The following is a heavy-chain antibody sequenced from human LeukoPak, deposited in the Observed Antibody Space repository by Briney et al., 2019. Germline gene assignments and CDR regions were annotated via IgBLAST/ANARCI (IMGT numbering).Heavy chain of an antibody. CDR3: AVRWWVAAAAVGFDF. CDR2: HNWNDDK. J-gene: IGHJ4*02. D-gene: IGHD6-13*01. Sequence: SGPKLVNPTQTLTLTCTFSGFSLNTSGVGVGWIRQTPGKALEWLALHNWNDDKRYSPSLKSRLTITKDTSKNQVVLTTTNMDPVSTTTEYSAVRWWVAAAAVGFDFWGQGTLVIVSS. CDR1: GFSLNTSGVG. V-gene: IGHV2-5*01.